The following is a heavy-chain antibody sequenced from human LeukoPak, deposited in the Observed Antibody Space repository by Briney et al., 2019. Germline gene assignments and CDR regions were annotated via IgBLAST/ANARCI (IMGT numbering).Heavy chain of an antibody. Sequence: SETLSLTCTVSGGSISNYYWSWIRHPPGKGLEWIGYVYSSGSTNYNPSLKSRVTMSVDTSKKQFSLKLNSVTATDTAVYYCARSPSALYTSGWYYFDYWGQGTLVTVSS. CDR1: GGSISNYY. V-gene: IGHV4-59*01. CDR3: ARSPSALYTSGWYYFDY. J-gene: IGHJ4*02. CDR2: VYSSGST. D-gene: IGHD6-19*01.